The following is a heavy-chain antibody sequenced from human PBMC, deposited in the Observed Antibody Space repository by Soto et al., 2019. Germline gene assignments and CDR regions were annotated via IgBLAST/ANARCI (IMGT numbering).Heavy chain of an antibody. Sequence: SGGSLRLSCAASGFTFSDYYMNWIRQAPGKGLEWVSYISNSGDFTNYADSVKGRFTISRDNARNSVYLQMNSLRAEDTAVYYCARSLSVPSGYVWVPPHPAPLDYWGQGTLVTVSS. J-gene: IGHJ4*02. CDR2: ISNSGDFT. CDR3: ARSLSVPSGYVWVPPHPAPLDY. D-gene: IGHD5-12*01. V-gene: IGHV3-11*06. CDR1: GFTFSDYY.